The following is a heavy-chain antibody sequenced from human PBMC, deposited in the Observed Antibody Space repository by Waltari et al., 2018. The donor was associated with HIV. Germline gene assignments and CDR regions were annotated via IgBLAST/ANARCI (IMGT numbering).Heavy chain of an antibody. V-gene: IGHV3-21*01. CDR2: ISSSSSYI. CDR1: GFTFRSYV. J-gene: IGHJ6*02. CDR3: ARDFWGGYYYGMDV. D-gene: IGHD3-16*01. Sequence: EVQLVEAGGGLVKPGGSLSLSCGASGFTFRSYVMNWVRQAPGKGLEWVSSISSSSSYIYYADSVKGRFTISRDNAKNSLYLQMNSLRAEDTAVYYCARDFWGGYYYGMDVWGQGTTVTVSS.